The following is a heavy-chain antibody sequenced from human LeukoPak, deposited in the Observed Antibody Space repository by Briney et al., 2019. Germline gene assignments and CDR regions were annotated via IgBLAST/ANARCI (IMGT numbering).Heavy chain of an antibody. J-gene: IGHJ4*02. D-gene: IGHD3-3*01. CDR2: ISSRSTSI. Sequence: KTGGSLRLSCAASGLTFTTYDMNWVRQAPGKGLEWVSSISSRSTSIYYADSVKGRFTISRDNAKNSLYLQMNSLRAEDTAVYWCARDYIAYDPLDYWGQGTLVTVSS. V-gene: IGHV3-21*01. CDR3: ARDYIAYDPLDY. CDR1: GLTFTTYD.